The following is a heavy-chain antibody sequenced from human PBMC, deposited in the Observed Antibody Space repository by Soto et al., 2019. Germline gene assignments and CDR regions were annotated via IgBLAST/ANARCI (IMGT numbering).Heavy chain of an antibody. J-gene: IGHJ5*02. D-gene: IGHD4-17*01. CDR2: IYYSGST. V-gene: IGHV4-59*01. Sequence: SETLSLTCTVSGGSISSYYWSWIRQPPGKGLEWIGYIYYSGSTNYNPSLKSRVTISVDTSKNQFSLKLSSVTAADTAVYYCAGYGDYDGWFDPWGQGTLVTVSS. CDR3: AGYGDYDGWFDP. CDR1: GGSISSYY.